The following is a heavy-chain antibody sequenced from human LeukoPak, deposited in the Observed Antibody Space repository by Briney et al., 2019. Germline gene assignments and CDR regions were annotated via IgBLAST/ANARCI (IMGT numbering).Heavy chain of an antibody. J-gene: IGHJ4*02. V-gene: IGHV3-74*01. CDR2: INFDGSST. D-gene: IGHD4-17*01. CDR3: ARDSGDYVGTGGD. Sequence: GGSLRLSCAASGFPFSSYWMHWVRQAPGKGLVWVSRINFDGSSTGYADSVKGRFTISRDNSKNMLYLQMNRLRAEDTAVYYCARDSGDYVGTGGDWGQGTLVTVSS. CDR1: GFPFSSYW.